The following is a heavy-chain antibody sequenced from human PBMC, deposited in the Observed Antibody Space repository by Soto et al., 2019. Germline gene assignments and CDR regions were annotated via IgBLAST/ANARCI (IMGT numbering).Heavy chain of an antibody. CDR2: ISYDGSNK. CDR1: GFTFSSYG. Sequence: GGSLRLSCAASGFTFSSYGMHWVRQAPGKGLEWVAVISYDGSNKYYADSVKGRFTISRDNSKNTLYLQMNSLRAEDTAVYYCAKDNYDFWSGYYDAFDYWGQGTLVTVSS. CDR3: AKDNYDFWSGYYDAFDY. D-gene: IGHD3-3*01. V-gene: IGHV3-30*18. J-gene: IGHJ4*02.